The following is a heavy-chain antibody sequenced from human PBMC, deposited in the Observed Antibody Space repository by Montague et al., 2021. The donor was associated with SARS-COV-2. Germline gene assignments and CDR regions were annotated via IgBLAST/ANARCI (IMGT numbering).Heavy chain of an antibody. Sequence: SETLSLTCTVSGGSISSSSYYWGWIRQPPGKGLDWIGSIYYSGSTYYXPSLKSQVTISVDTSKNQFSLKLSSVTAADTAVYYCARQDPYSKQKFYYYYYYMDVWGKGTTVTVSS. CDR2: IYYSGST. CDR3: ARQDPYSKQKFYYYYYYMDV. J-gene: IGHJ6*03. V-gene: IGHV4-39*01. D-gene: IGHD4-11*01. CDR1: GGSISSSSYY.